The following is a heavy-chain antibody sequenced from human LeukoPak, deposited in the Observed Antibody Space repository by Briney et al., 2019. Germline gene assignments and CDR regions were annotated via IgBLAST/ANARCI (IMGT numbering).Heavy chain of an antibody. D-gene: IGHD2-2*01. Sequence: PGGSLRISCAAPGFTLSNYGMNWVRQAPGKGLEWVSSISSSSTYIYYADSVKGRFTISRDNAQNSLYLQINSLRAEDTAVYYCARHRIVVVPAAKSYYYYGMDVWGQGTTVTVSS. J-gene: IGHJ6*02. CDR3: ARHRIVVVPAAKSYYYYGMDV. CDR2: ISSSSTYI. V-gene: IGHV3-21*01. CDR1: GFTLSNYG.